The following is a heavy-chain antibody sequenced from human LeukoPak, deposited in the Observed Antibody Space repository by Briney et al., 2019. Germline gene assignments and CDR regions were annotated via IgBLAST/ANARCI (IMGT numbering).Heavy chain of an antibody. D-gene: IGHD5-24*01. CDR1: GYSFTSYW. CDR3: ARGPPNGYNYGSYYFDY. Sequence: SGESLKISCKGSGYSFTSYWIGWVRQMPGKGLGWMGIIYPGDSDTRYSPSFQGQVTVSADKSISTAYLQWSSLKASDTAMYYCARGPPNGYNYGSYYFDYWGQGTLVTVSS. V-gene: IGHV5-51*01. CDR2: IYPGDSDT. J-gene: IGHJ4*02.